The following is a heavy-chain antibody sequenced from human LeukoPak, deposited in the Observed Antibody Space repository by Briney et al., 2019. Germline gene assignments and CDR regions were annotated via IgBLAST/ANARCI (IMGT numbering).Heavy chain of an antibody. CDR2: INHSGST. D-gene: IGHD5-18*01. Sequence: SETLSLTCAVYGGSFSGYYWSWIRQPPGKGPEWIGEINHSGSTNYNPSLKSRVTISVDTSKNQFSLKLSSVTAADTAVYYCARRGVTRGYSYGYLDYWGQGTLVTVSS. J-gene: IGHJ4*02. CDR3: ARRGVTRGYSYGYLDY. V-gene: IGHV4-34*01. CDR1: GGSFSGYY.